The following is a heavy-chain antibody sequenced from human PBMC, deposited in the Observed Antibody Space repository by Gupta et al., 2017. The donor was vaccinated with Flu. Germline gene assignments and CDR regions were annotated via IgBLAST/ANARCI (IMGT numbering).Heavy chain of an antibody. CDR1: GFTFSGSY. J-gene: IGHJ4*02. CDR2: INPDGSST. V-gene: IGHV3-74*03. D-gene: IGHD4-17*01. Sequence: EVQLVEPGGGLVQPGGSLRASCAASGFTFSGSYLPWVRQAPGKGLVWVSRINPDGSSTTYADSVKGRFTISRDNAKNTLYLQMNSLGADDTAVYYCATVTTGCWGQGTLVTVSS. CDR3: ATVTTGC.